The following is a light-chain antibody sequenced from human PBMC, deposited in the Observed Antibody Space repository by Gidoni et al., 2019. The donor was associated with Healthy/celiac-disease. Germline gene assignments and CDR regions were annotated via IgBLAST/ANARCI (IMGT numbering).Light chain of an antibody. V-gene: IGKV1-5*03. Sequence: IPMTQSPSTLSASVGDRVTITCRASQSISSLFAWYQQKPGKAPKLLIYKASSLESGVPSRFSGSGSGTEFTLTISSLQPDDFATYYCQQYNSYPYSFGQGTKVEIK. J-gene: IGKJ2*03. CDR2: KAS. CDR1: QSISSL. CDR3: QQYNSYPYS.